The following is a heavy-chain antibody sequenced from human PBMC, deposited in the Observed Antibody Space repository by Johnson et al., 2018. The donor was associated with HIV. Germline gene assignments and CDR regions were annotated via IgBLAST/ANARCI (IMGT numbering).Heavy chain of an antibody. CDR3: AREGWEPPRTGFDV. CDR1: GFTFSSYG. V-gene: IGHV3-30*02. CDR2: IRYDGSNK. D-gene: IGHD1-14*01. Sequence: QVPLVESGGGVFQPGGSLRLSCAASGFTFSSYGMHWVRQAPGKGLEWVAFIRYDGSNKYYADSVKGRFTISRDNSKNTLYLQMNSLRAEDTAVFYCAREGWEPPRTGFDVWGLGTMVTVSS. J-gene: IGHJ3*01.